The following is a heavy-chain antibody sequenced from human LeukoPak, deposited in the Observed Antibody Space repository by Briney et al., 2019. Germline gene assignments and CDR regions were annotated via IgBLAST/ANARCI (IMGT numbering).Heavy chain of an antibody. CDR3: ARGGGYYGSGSLRYFDY. J-gene: IGHJ4*02. CDR2: IYSGGST. D-gene: IGHD3-10*01. Sequence: PGGSLRLSCAASGFTVSSNYMSWVRQAPGKGLEWVSVIYSGGSTYYADSVKGRFTISRDNSKNTLYLQMNSLRAEDTAVYYCARGGGYYGSGSLRYFDYWGQGTLVTVSS. V-gene: IGHV3-53*01. CDR1: GFTVSSNY.